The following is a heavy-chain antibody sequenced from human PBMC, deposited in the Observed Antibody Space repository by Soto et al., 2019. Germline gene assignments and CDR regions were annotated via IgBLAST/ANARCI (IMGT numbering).Heavy chain of an antibody. CDR1: GGTFNSYG. J-gene: IGHJ5*02. CDR2: ISAYDGKT. Sequence: ASVKVSCKASGGTFNSYGINWVRQAPGQGLELMGWISAYDGKTTYAEKFQGRVTLTPDTSTSTTYMELRSLRSDDTAIYYYARDPHEFWTSYWFDPWGQGTPVTVSS. V-gene: IGHV1-18*01. CDR3: ARDPHEFWTSYWFDP. D-gene: IGHD3-3*01.